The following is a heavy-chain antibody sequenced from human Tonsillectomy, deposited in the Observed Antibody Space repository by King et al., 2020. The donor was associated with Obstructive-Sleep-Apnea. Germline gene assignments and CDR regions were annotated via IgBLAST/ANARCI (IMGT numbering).Heavy chain of an antibody. CDR1: GGSISSSSYY. J-gene: IGHJ4*01. D-gene: IGHD2-21*02. CDR3: ARDKRMVVVTAIPNYFDY. CDR2: IYYSGST. Sequence: QLQLQESGPGLVKPSETLSLTCTVSGGSISSSSYYWGWIRQPPGKGLEWIGSIYYSGSTYYNPSLKSRVTLSVDTSKNQFSLKLSSVTAADTAVYYCARDKRMVVVTAIPNYFDYWGHGTLVTVSS. V-gene: IGHV4-39*07.